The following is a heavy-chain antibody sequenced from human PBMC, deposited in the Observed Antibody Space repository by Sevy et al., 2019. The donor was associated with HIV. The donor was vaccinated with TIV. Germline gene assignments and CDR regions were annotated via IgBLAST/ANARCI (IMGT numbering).Heavy chain of an antibody. CDR1: GFSVSSTY. V-gene: IGHV3-53*01. CDR3: ARDRGEMLMFGDGTSSYYYYGMDV. D-gene: IGHD3-16*01. Sequence: GGSLRLSCAASGFSVSSTYMNWVRQAPGKGLEWVSIIYSGGRTYYADSVKGRFTISRDDSKNILSLQMNGLRADDTALYYCARDRGEMLMFGDGTSSYYYYGMDVWGQGTAVTVSS. CDR2: IYSGGRT. J-gene: IGHJ6*01.